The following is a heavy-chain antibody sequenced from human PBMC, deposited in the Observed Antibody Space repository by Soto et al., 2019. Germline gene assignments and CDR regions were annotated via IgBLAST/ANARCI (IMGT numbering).Heavy chain of an antibody. D-gene: IGHD5-12*01. CDR3: ARDSRWLHPRGPYYGMDV. CDR2: ISSSSSYI. J-gene: IGHJ6*02. Sequence: SQTLSCAASGFTFSSYSMNWVRQAPGKGLEWVSSISSSSSYIYYADSVKGRFTISRDNAKNSLYLQMNSLRAEDTAVYYCARDSRWLHPRGPYYGMDVWGQGTTVTVSS. CDR1: GFTFSSYS. V-gene: IGHV3-21*01.